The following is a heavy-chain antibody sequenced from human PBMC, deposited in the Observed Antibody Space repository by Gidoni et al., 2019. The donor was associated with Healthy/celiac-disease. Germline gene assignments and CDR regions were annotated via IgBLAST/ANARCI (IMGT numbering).Heavy chain of an antibody. Sequence: QVQLVQSGSEVKKPGASVKVSCKASGYTFTSYYMHWGRQAPGQGLEWMGIINPRGGSTSYAQKFQGRVTMTRDTSTSTVYMELSSLRSEDTAVYYCARSRETMVQGVHFDYWGQGTLVTVSS. D-gene: IGHD3-10*01. CDR1: GYTFTSYY. J-gene: IGHJ4*02. V-gene: IGHV1-46*03. CDR2: INPRGGST. CDR3: ARSRETMVQGVHFDY.